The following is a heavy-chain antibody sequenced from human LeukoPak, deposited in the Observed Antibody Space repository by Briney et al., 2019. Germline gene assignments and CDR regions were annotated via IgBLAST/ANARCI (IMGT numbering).Heavy chain of an antibody. Sequence: GGSLRLSCAASGFTFSSYSMIWVRQAPGKGLEFISSISDRGRDIYYADSMKGRFTTSRDNAKNSLFLQMNSLRAEDTAVYYCARVIVRRVDTTEMDYWGQGTLVTVSS. CDR1: GFTFSSYS. J-gene: IGHJ4*02. CDR2: ISDRGRDI. V-gene: IGHV3-21*06. D-gene: IGHD5-18*01. CDR3: ARVIVRRVDTTEMDY.